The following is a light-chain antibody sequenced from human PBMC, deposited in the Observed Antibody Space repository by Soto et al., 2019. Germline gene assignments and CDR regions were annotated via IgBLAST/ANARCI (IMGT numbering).Light chain of an antibody. V-gene: IGKV3-20*01. J-gene: IGKJ4*01. Sequence: EIGMTQSPATLSVSPGERATLSCRASQSVSNNYLAWYQQKPGQAPRLLIYAASTRATGIPARFSGSGSGTDFTLTISRLEPEDFAVYYCQQFGSSPLTFGGGTKVDI. CDR3: QQFGSSPLT. CDR1: QSVSNNY. CDR2: AAS.